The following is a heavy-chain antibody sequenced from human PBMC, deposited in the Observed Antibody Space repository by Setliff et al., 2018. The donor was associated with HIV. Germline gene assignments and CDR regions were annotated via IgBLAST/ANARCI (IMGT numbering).Heavy chain of an antibody. Sequence: PGESLKISCKGSGYRFTKYWIAWVRQMPGKGLEWVGIIYPDDSDIRYSPSFQGQVTISADKSISTAYLQWSGLEASDSATYYCARRDGRSMNAFEIWGPGTMVTVSS. V-gene: IGHV5-51*01. CDR1: GYRFTKYW. D-gene: IGHD6-13*01. CDR3: ARRDGRSMNAFEI. CDR2: IYPDDSDI. J-gene: IGHJ3*02.